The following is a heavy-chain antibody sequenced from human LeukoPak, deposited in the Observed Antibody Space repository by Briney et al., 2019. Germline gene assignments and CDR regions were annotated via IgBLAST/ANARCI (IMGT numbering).Heavy chain of an antibody. CDR1: GSTFSSSV. D-gene: IGHD2-21*01. CDR3: AKRGSALAYFDL. CDR2: FGFGGTDR. Sequence: GGSLRLSCAASGSTFSSSVMGWVRQAPGRGLEWVSNFGFGGTDRYYAASVKGRFTISRDNSESTLYLQMDSLRAEDTAVYYCAKRGSALAYFDLWGQGTLVTVSS. J-gene: IGHJ4*02. V-gene: IGHV3-23*01.